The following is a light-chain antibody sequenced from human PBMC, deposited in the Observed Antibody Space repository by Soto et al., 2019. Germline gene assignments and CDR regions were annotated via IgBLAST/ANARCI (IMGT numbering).Light chain of an antibody. V-gene: IGKV1-9*01. J-gene: IGKJ1*01. CDR2: AAS. Sequence: IQLTQSPSYLSASVGDRVTITCRASQGISSYLAWYQQKPGKAPKLLIYAASTLQSGVPSRFSGSGSGTEFTLTISSLQPDDFATYYCQQYNIYSRTFGHGTKV. CDR3: QQYNIYSRT. CDR1: QGISSY.